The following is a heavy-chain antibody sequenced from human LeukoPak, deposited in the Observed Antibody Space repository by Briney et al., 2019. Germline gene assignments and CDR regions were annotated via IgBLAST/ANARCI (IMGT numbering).Heavy chain of an antibody. J-gene: IGHJ5*02. D-gene: IGHD2-15*01. CDR1: GFTFSTYW. V-gene: IGHV3-7*01. Sequence: GGSLRLSCVGSGFTFSTYWMTWVRQAPGKGLEWVASIKEDGSAKDHVDSVKGRFTISRDNAKNSLYLQMNSLTADDTAVYYCAREVVGYCRPWGQGTLVTVSS. CDR2: IKEDGSAK. CDR3: AREVVGYCRP.